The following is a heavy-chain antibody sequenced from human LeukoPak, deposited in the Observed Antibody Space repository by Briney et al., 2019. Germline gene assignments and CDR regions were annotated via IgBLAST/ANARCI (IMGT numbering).Heavy chain of an antibody. CDR3: ASNDNWNYVYFDY. Sequence: GGSLRLSCAASGFTFSSYAMHWVRQAPGKGLEWVAVISYDGSNKYYADSVKGRFTISRDNSKNTLYLQMNSLRAEDTAVYYCASNDNWNYVYFDYWGQGTLVTVSS. D-gene: IGHD1-7*01. CDR1: GFTFSSYA. V-gene: IGHV3-30-3*01. CDR2: ISYDGSNK. J-gene: IGHJ4*02.